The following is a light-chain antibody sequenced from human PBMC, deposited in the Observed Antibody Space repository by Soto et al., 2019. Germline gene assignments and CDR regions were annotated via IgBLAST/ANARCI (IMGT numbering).Light chain of an antibody. CDR2: DVS. V-gene: IGLV2-14*03. CDR1: SSDIGDSNY. CDR3: SSFRSSSTSYV. Sequence: QSALTQPASVSGSPGQSITISCTGTSSDIGDSNYVSWYQQHPGKAPKLVIYDVSNRPSGVSNRFSGSKSANTASLTISGLHAEDEADYYCSSFRSSSTSYVFGTGTKVTVL. J-gene: IGLJ1*01.